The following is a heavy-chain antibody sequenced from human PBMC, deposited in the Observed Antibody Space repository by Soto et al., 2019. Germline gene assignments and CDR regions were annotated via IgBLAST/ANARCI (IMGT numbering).Heavy chain of an antibody. CDR3: ARGSHYDYVWGSTPGFY. Sequence: GGSLRLSCAASGFTFSSYWMHWVRQAPGKGLVWVSRINSDGSSTSYADSVKGRFTISRDNAKNTLYLQMNSLRAEDTAVYYCARGSHYDYVWGSTPGFYWGQGTLVTAPQ. D-gene: IGHD3-16*01. J-gene: IGHJ4*02. V-gene: IGHV3-74*01. CDR1: GFTFSSYW. CDR2: INSDGSST.